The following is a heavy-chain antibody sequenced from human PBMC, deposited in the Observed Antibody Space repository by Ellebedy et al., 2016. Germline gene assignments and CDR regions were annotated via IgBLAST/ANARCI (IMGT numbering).Heavy chain of an antibody. CDR3: AKALGGDYNYYFDY. V-gene: IGHV3-23*01. D-gene: IGHD4-17*01. CDR1: GFTFSSYA. Sequence: GESLKISXAASGFTFSSYAMSWVRQAPGKGLEWVSGISGSGGSTYYADSVKGRFTISRDNSKNTLYLQMNSLRAEDTAVYYCAKALGGDYNYYFDYWGQGNLVTVSS. J-gene: IGHJ4*02. CDR2: ISGSGGST.